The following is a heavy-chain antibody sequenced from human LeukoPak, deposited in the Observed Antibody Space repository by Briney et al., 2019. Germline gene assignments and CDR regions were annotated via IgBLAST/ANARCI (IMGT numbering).Heavy chain of an antibody. D-gene: IGHD3-10*01. Sequence: GGSLGLSCAASGFTFSDYYMSWIRQAPGKGLEWVSYISSSSSYTNYADSVKGRFTISRDNAKNSLYLQMNSLRAEDTAVYYCAATVRGVGFDPWGQGTLVTVSS. J-gene: IGHJ5*02. CDR1: GFTFSDYY. V-gene: IGHV3-11*06. CDR3: AATVRGVGFDP. CDR2: ISSSSSYT.